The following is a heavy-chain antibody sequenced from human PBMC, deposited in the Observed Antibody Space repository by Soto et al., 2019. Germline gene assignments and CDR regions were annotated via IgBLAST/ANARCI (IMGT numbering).Heavy chain of an antibody. D-gene: IGHD2-21*01. Sequence: QVQVVQSGAEVKKPESSVKVSCKPSGGTFNTYTVNWVRLAPGHGLEWMGRFIPILDMANYAQKFQDRVNITADRSTFTAYMELNSLTSDDPAVYYCAITYCRDNSCPRDFDFWGPGTRVTVSS. CDR1: GGTFNTYT. J-gene: IGHJ4*02. V-gene: IGHV1-69*02. CDR3: AITYCRDNSCPRDFDF. CDR2: FIPILDMA.